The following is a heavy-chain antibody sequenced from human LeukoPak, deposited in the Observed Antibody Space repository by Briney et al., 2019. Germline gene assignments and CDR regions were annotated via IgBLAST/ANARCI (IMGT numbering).Heavy chain of an antibody. CDR2: IYFSGST. D-gene: IGHD6-13*01. J-gene: IGHJ4*02. Sequence: SETLSLTCTVSGGSISSYYWSWIRQPPGKGLEWIGYIYFSGSTNYNPSLKSRVTISVDTSKNQFSLKLSSVTAADTAVYFRARVAREYSSSWYPYYFDYWGQGTLVTVSS. CDR3: ARVAREYSSSWYPYYFDY. V-gene: IGHV4-59*01. CDR1: GGSISSYY.